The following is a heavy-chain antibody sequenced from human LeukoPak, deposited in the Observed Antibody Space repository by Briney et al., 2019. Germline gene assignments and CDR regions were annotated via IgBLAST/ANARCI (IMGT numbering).Heavy chain of an antibody. CDR2: ISSSGSAI. D-gene: IGHD3-22*01. V-gene: IGHV3-48*03. CDR1: GFSFSSYE. J-gene: IGHJ4*02. Sequence: GGSLRLSCAASGFSFSSYEMNWVRQAPGKGLEWVSYISSSGSAIYYADSVKGRFTISRDNAKNSLYLQMNSLRAEDTAVYYCARGSSGDSSGYVDYWGQGTLVTVSS. CDR3: ARGSSGDSSGYVDY.